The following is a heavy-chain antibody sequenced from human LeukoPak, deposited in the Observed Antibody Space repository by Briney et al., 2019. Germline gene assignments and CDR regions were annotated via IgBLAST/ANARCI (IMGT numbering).Heavy chain of an antibody. CDR1: GYTFTSYH. V-gene: IGHV1-46*01. D-gene: IGHD4-17*01. CDR2: INPSGGGT. Sequence: ASVKVSCKASGYTFTSYHMHWVRQAPGQGLEWMGIINPSGGGTSYAQKFQGRVTMTRDTSTSTVYMELSSLRSEDTAVYYCVRSSNDYGDYDWFDPWGQGTLVTVSS. CDR3: VRSSNDYGDYDWFDP. J-gene: IGHJ5*02.